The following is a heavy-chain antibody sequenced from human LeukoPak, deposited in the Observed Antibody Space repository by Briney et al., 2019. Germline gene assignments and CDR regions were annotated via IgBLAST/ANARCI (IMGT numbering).Heavy chain of an antibody. Sequence: PSETLSLTCSVSGVSMTNDRWTWIRQPPGKGLEWIGYIYSSGSTNYNPSLKSRVTISVDTSKNQFSLKLSSVTAADTAVYYCARRATMLAGGYFDYWGQGTLVTVSS. CDR3: ARRATMLAGGYFDY. J-gene: IGHJ4*02. D-gene: IGHD5-12*01. V-gene: IGHV4-4*09. CDR2: IYSSGST. CDR1: GVSMTNDR.